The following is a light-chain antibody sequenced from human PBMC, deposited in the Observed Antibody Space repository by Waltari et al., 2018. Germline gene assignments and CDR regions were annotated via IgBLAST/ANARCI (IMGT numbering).Light chain of an antibody. Sequence: DIQMTQSPPTLSAFVGDRVSITCRASQNINIWLAWYQQKPGRAPKLLIYKASTLELGVPSRFSGSGSGTEFTLTITGLQPDDFGTYFYQQYDIKSALTFGGGTQVE. V-gene: IGKV1-5*03. CDR2: KAS. J-gene: IGKJ4*01. CDR1: QNINIW. CDR3: QQYDIKSALT.